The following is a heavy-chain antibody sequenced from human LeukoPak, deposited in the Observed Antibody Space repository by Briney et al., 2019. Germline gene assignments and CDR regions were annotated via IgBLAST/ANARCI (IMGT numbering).Heavy chain of an antibody. D-gene: IGHD6-13*01. J-gene: IGHJ5*02. CDR2: IIPIFGTA. CDR3: AREQQLVNWFDP. CDR1: GGTFSSYA. V-gene: IGHV1-69*05. Sequence: SVKVSCKASGGTFSSYAISWVRQAPGQGLEWMGGIIPIFGTANYAQKFQGRVTITTDESTSTAYMELSSLRSEDTAVYYCAREQQLVNWFDPWGQGTLVTVSS.